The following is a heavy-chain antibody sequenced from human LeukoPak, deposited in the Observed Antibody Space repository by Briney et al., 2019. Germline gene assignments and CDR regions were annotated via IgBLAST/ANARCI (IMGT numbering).Heavy chain of an antibody. Sequence: SETLSLTCTVSGAPISNYDGSWIRQPAGKGLEWISQIHTSGSTNYNPPLKSRVSMSIDTPENQVSLTIRSVTAADTAVYYCARRDISSGWSFDYWGQGILVTVSS. J-gene: IGHJ4*02. D-gene: IGHD6-19*01. CDR2: IHTSGST. CDR3: ARRDISSGWSFDY. V-gene: IGHV4-4*07. CDR1: GAPISNYD.